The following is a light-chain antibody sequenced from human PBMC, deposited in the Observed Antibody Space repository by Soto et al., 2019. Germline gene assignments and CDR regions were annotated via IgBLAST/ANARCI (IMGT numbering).Light chain of an antibody. CDR1: QSISDNY. CDR2: DTS. V-gene: IGKV3-20*01. Sequence: ESVLTQSPGTLSLSPGEGATLSCRASQSISDNYLAWYQQRPGQAPRLLIYDTSSRATGIPDRFSGSGSGTDFTPTISRLEPEDFAVYYCQQYGSRTFGGGTKVDIK. CDR3: QQYGSRT. J-gene: IGKJ4*01.